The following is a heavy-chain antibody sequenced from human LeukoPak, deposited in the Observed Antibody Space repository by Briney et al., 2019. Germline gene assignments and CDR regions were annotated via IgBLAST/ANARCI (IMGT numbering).Heavy chain of an antibody. CDR1: GYSFRNYG. Sequence: ASVKLSCKASGYSFRNYGLTWVRQVPGQGLEWMGWISGDNRDTDSAEKFQGRLTMTTDTSTSTAYMDLRSLRSDETGIYYCARLIRAAALIDYWGQGTLVTVSS. J-gene: IGHJ4*02. CDR3: ARLIRAAALIDY. V-gene: IGHV1-18*01. D-gene: IGHD6-25*01. CDR2: ISGDNRDT.